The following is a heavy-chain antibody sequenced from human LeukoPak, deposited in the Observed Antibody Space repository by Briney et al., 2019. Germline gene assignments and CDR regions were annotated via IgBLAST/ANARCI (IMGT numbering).Heavy chain of an antibody. J-gene: IGHJ4*02. CDR1: GYTFTSYD. V-gene: IGHV1-8*03. D-gene: IGHD5-24*01. CDR2: MNPNSGNT. CDR3: ARARIDDGPFDY. Sequence: ASVKVSCKASGYTFTSYDINWVRQATGQGLEWMGWMNPNSGNTGYAQKFQGRVTITRNTSISTAYMELSSLRSEDTAVYYCARARIDDGPFDYWGQGTLVTVSS.